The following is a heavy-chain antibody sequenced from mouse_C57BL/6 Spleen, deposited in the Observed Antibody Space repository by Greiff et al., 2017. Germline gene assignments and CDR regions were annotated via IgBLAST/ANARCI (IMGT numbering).Heavy chain of an antibody. D-gene: IGHD2-10*02. CDR2: IYPGDGDT. V-gene: IGHV1-80*01. CDR3: ARSSKMAWFAY. Sequence: VKLMESGAELVKPGASVKISCKASGYAFSSYWMNWVKQRPGKGLEWIGQIYPGDGDTNYNGKFKGKATLTADRSSSTAYMQLSSLTSEDSAVYFCARSSKMAWFAYWGQGTLVTVSA. CDR1: GYAFSSYW. J-gene: IGHJ3*01.